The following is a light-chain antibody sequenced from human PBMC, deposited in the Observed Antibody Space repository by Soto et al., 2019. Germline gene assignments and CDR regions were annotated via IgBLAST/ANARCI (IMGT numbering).Light chain of an antibody. V-gene: IGKV3-15*01. J-gene: IGKJ2*01. CDR3: QHYDRWPPNYT. CDR2: RAS. CDR1: QSVSSN. Sequence: EIVMTQSPATLSVSPGERVTLSCRASQSVSSNLVWYQQKPGQAPRLLIYRASIRATGIPARFSGSGSGTEFTLTISSLQSEDFAVYYCQHYDRWPPNYTFGQGTKV.